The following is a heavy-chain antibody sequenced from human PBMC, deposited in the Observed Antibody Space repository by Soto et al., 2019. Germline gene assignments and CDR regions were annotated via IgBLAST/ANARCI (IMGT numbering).Heavy chain of an antibody. V-gene: IGHV3-30-3*01. D-gene: IGHD2-15*01. CDR2: ISYDGGTD. CDR1: GFTLSDYA. Sequence: QVQLVESGGGVVQPGRSLRLSCAASGFTLSDYAVHWVCQAPGLGLEWMAAISYDGGTDYYADSVKGRFPISRGNSRNMVYLQITGLRGVDSAVDFCARVVVSVSADDGLDVWGPGTTVIISS. J-gene: IGHJ6*02. CDR3: ARVVVSVSADDGLDV.